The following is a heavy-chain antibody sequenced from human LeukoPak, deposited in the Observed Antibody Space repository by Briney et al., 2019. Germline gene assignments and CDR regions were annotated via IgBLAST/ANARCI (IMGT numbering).Heavy chain of an antibody. D-gene: IGHD1-26*01. CDR1: GGSISSSSCY. V-gene: IGHV4-39*01. CDR3: ARQYSGSYSAYFDY. CDR2: IYYSGST. J-gene: IGHJ4*02. Sequence: SETLSLTCTVSGGSISSSSCYWGWIRQPPGKGLEWIGSIYYSGSTYYNPSLKSRVTISVDTSKNQFSLKLSSVTAADTAVYYCARQYSGSYSAYFDYWGQGTLVTVSS.